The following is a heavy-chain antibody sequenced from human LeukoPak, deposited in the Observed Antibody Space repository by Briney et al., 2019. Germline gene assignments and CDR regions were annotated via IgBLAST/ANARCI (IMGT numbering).Heavy chain of an antibody. CDR3: AREEMATIQATGIFSGIPNWLDP. V-gene: IGHV3-30-3*01. J-gene: IGHJ5*02. CDR2: MSYDGSNN. D-gene: IGHD5-24*01. Sequence: GRSLRLSCAASGFTFSSYAMHWVRQAPGKGLEWVAVMSYDGSNNYYADSVKGRFTISRDNSKNTLYLQMNSLRAEDTAVYYCAREEMATIQATGIFSGIPNWLDPWGQGTLVTVSS. CDR1: GFTFSSYA.